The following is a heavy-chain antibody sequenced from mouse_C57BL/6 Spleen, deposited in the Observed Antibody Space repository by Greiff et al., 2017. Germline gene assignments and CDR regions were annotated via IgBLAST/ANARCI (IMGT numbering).Heavy chain of an antibody. CDR3: ARQTGTGYYFDY. D-gene: IGHD4-1*01. V-gene: IGHV5-15*01. CDR1: GFTFSDYG. J-gene: IGHJ2*01. CDR2: ISNLAYSI. Sequence: EVQRVESGGGLVQPGGSLKLSCAASGFTFSDYGMAWVRQAPRKGPEWVAFISNLAYSIYYADTVTGRFTISRENAKNTLDLEMSSLRSEDTAMYYCARQTGTGYYFDYWGQGTTLTVSS.